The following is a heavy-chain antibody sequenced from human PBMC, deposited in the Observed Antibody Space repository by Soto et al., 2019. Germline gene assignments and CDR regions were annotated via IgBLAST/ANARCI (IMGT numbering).Heavy chain of an antibody. CDR2: INTDGSST. V-gene: IGHV3-74*01. Sequence: EVQLVESGGTLVQPGGSLRLSCADSGFSFSSYWMHWVRQGPGKGLVWVARINTDGSSTNYADSVKGRFTISRDNAKNTLYLQMNSPRAEDTAVYYCARSPGGYYIDWGQGTMVTVSS. CDR1: GFSFSSYW. J-gene: IGHJ3*01. CDR3: ARSPGGYYID. D-gene: IGHD3-9*01.